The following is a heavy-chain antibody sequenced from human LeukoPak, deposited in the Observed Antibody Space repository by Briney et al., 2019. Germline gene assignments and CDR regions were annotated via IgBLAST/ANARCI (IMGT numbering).Heavy chain of an antibody. Sequence: SETLSLTCTVSGVSISSYYWSWIRQPPGKGLEWIGYIYYSGSTNYNPSLKSRVTISVDTSKNQFSLKLSSVTAADTAVYYCARLTFGGVPDAFDIWGQGTMVTVSS. V-gene: IGHV4-59*01. CDR3: ARLTFGGVPDAFDI. CDR1: GVSISSYY. D-gene: IGHD3-16*01. J-gene: IGHJ3*02. CDR2: IYYSGST.